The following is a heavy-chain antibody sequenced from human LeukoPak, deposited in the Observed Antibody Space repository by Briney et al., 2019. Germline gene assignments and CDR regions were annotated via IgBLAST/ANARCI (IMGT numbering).Heavy chain of an antibody. CDR3: ARDAGSGAWFDP. CDR2: IYYSGST. CDR1: GGSISSYY. J-gene: IGHJ5*02. Sequence: PSETLCLTCTVSGGSISSYYWSWIRQPPGKGLEWIGYIYYSGSTNYNPSLKSRVTISVDTSKNQFSLKLSSVTAADTAVYYCARDAGSGAWFDPWGQGTLVTVSS. V-gene: IGHV4-59*01. D-gene: IGHD6-19*01.